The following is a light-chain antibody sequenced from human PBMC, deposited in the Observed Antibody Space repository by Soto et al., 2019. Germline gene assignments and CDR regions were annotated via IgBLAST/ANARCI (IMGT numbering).Light chain of an antibody. CDR2: GAS. J-gene: IGKJ2*01. V-gene: IGKV3-20*01. CDR1: QTVNANF. Sequence: EIVLSQSPGTLSLSPGERAALYCRACQTVNANFLAWYQQKPGQAPRLXIYGASTRATGIPDRFGGSGSGTDFTLTISNLQPEDSATYYCQQSYAAPLTFGIGTKVDIK. CDR3: QQSYAAPLT.